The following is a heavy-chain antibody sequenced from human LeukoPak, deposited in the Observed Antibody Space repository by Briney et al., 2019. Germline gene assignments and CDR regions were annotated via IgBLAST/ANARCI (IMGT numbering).Heavy chain of an antibody. CDR1: GGSISSSSYY. Sequence: PSETLFLTCTVSGGSISSSSYYWGWIRQPPGKGLEWIGSIYYSGSTNYNPSLKSRVTISVDTSKNQFSLKLSSVTAADTAVYYCARVASYDFWSGYYHFDYWGQGTLVTVSS. CDR3: ARVASYDFWSGYYHFDY. J-gene: IGHJ4*02. V-gene: IGHV4-39*07. CDR2: IYYSGST. D-gene: IGHD3-3*01.